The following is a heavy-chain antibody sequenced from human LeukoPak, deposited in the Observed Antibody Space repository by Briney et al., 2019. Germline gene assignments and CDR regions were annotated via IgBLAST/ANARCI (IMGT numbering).Heavy chain of an antibody. CDR1: GYSFTGSY. Sequence: ASVKVSCKASGYSFTGSYMHWVRQVPGQGLEWMGRINPNTGDTLHAQEFQGRVTMTRDTSITTAYMELSSLRSDDTAMYFCARALEIGDSWGQGTLVIVSS. V-gene: IGHV1-2*06. D-gene: IGHD5-24*01. J-gene: IGHJ4*02. CDR3: ARALEIGDS. CDR2: INPNTGDT.